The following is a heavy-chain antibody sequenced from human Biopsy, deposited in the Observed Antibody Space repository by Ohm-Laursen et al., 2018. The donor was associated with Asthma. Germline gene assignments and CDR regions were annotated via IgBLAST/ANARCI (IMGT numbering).Heavy chain of an antibody. Sequence: SVKVSCNASGNSFSNYAISWVRQAPGQGLEWMGGLIPVLGTPDHAQMFEGRVTITADESTSTAYMDLSSLSSEDTAVYYCARGYSGSDRIVYYYSGLEVWGQGTTVTVSS. J-gene: IGHJ6*02. CDR3: ARGYSGSDRIVYYYSGLEV. CDR2: LIPVLGTP. D-gene: IGHD5-12*01. CDR1: GNSFSNYA. V-gene: IGHV1-69*13.